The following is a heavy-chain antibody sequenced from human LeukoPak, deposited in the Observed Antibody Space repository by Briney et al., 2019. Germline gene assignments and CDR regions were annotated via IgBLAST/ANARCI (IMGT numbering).Heavy chain of an antibody. CDR2: IYYSGST. D-gene: IGHD3-22*01. CDR1: GGSISSYY. Sequence: SETLSLTCTVSGGSISSYYWSWIRQPPGKGLEWIGYIYYSGSTNYNPSLKSRVTISVDTSKNQFSLKLSSVTAADTAVYYCARDSRETYYYDSSPYYGMDVWGQGTTVTVSS. V-gene: IGHV4-59*12. J-gene: IGHJ6*02. CDR3: ARDSRETYYYDSSPYYGMDV.